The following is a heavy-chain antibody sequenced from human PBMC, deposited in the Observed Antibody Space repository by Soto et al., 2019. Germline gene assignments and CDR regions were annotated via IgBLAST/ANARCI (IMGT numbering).Heavy chain of an antibody. CDR3: ARGFRDDYGSGLGGMDV. Sequence: LRLSFAASGFTFSSYGMHWVRQAPGKGLEWVAVIWYDGSNKYYADSVKGRFTISRDNSKNTLYLQMNSLRAEDTAVYYCARGFRDDYGSGLGGMDVWGQGTTVTVSS. J-gene: IGHJ6*02. CDR1: GFTFSSYG. CDR2: IWYDGSNK. D-gene: IGHD4-17*01. V-gene: IGHV3-33*01.